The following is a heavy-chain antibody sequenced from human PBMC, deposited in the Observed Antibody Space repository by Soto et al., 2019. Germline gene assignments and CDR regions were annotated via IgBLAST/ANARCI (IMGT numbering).Heavy chain of an antibody. D-gene: IGHD1-1*01. CDR3: AGEPRHRPRI. J-gene: IGHJ4*02. CDR1: GGSFSGYY. Sequence: SETLSLTCAVYGGSFSGYYWSWIRQPPGKGLEWIGEINHSGSTNYNPSLKSRVTISVDTSKNQFSLKLSSVTAADTAVYYCAGEPRHRPRIWGQGTLVTVSS. CDR2: INHSGST. V-gene: IGHV4-34*01.